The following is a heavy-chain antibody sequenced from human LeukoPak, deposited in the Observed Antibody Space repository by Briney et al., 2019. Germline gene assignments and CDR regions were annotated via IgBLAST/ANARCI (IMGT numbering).Heavy chain of an antibody. CDR2: IGSSGRTI. D-gene: IGHD6-19*01. CDR1: GFTFSDYY. CDR3: AEGTIAVAAPVVGY. Sequence: PGGSLRLSCAASGFTFSDYYMSWIRQAPGKGLEWVSYIGSSGRTIYYADSVKGRFTISRDNAKNSLYLQMNSLRAEDTAVYYCAEGTIAVAAPVVGYWGQGTLVTVSS. J-gene: IGHJ4*02. V-gene: IGHV3-11*04.